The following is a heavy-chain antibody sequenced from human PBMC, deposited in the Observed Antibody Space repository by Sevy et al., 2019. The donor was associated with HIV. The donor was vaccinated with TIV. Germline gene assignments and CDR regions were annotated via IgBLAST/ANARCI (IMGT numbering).Heavy chain of an antibody. Sequence: GGSLRLSCGGSGLTFSSHWMSWVRQAPGKGLEWVANIKQDGSEKYYVDSVKGRFTISRDNAKNSLYLQMNSLRVEDTAVYYCARAQYWGQGTLVTVSS. CDR3: ARAQY. V-gene: IGHV3-7*01. CDR1: GLTFSSHW. J-gene: IGHJ4*02. CDR2: IKQDGSEK.